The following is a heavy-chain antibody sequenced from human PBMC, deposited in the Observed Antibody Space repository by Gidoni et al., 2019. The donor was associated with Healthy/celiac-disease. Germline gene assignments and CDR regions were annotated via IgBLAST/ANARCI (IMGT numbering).Heavy chain of an antibody. D-gene: IGHD2-21*01. V-gene: IGHV4-30-4*01. CDR2: IDDSGST. J-gene: IGHJ6*03. CDR3: ARVYCGGDCPYYMDV. CDR1: GGSISSGDYY. Sequence: QVQLQESGPGLVKPSQTLSPTCPVSGGSISSGDYYWSWIRQPPGKGWEWIGYIDDSGSTNYTPSLKSRVTISVDTSKNQFSLKLSSVTAADTAVYYCARVYCGGDCPYYMDVWGKGTTVTVCS.